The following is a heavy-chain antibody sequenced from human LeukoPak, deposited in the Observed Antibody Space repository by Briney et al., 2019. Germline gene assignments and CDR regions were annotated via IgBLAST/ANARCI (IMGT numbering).Heavy chain of an antibody. Sequence: QSGGSLRLSCAASGFTFSSYWMHWVRQAPGKGLVWVSRINSDGSSTSYADSVKGRFTISRDNAKNTLYLQMNSLRAEDTAVYYCARDLRRVELRGVFDYWGQGTLVTVSS. J-gene: IGHJ4*02. CDR1: GFTFSSYW. D-gene: IGHD1-7*01. CDR2: INSDGSST. V-gene: IGHV3-74*01. CDR3: ARDLRRVELRGVFDY.